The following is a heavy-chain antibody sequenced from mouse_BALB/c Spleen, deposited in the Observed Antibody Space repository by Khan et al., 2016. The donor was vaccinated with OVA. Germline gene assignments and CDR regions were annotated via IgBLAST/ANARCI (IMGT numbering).Heavy chain of an antibody. Sequence: VQLKQSGAGFVRSGASVKLSCTTSGFNIKDYYMHWVKQRPKRGLEWIGWIDPENGDTEYAPKFQGKATMTADTSSNTAYLHLSSLTSEDTAVYYCNAEKLSLWFASWGQGTLVTVSA. CDR3: NAEKLSLWFAS. V-gene: IGHV14-4*02. J-gene: IGHJ3*01. CDR2: IDPENGDT. CDR1: GFNIKDYY.